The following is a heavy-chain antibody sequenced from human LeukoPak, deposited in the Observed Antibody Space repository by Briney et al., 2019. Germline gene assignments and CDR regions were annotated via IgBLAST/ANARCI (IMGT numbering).Heavy chain of an antibody. CDR3: ARTYPFPPKKDALDV. CDR1: GFTFKTYS. CDR2: ISSGGSYI. V-gene: IGHV3-21*01. J-gene: IGHJ3*01. Sequence: GGSLRLSCAASGFTFKTYSMNWVRQAPGKGLEWVSSISSGGSYIFYADSVKGRFTISRNNAKNSLSLQMNSLRGEDTAVYYCARTYPFPPKKDALDVWGQGTMVTVSS.